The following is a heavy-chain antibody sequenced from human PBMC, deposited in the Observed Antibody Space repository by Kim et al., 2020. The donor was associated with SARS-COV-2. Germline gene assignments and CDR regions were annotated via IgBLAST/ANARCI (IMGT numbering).Heavy chain of an antibody. CDR2: ISGSGGST. J-gene: IGHJ5*02. D-gene: IGHD6-19*01. CDR1: GFTFSSYA. V-gene: IGHV3-23*01. Sequence: GGSLRLSCAASGFTFSSYAMSWVRQAPGKGLEWVSAISGSGGSTYYADSVKGRFTISRDNSKNTLYLQMNSLRAEDTAVYYCAKNPTRGWYREDWFDPWGQGTLVTVSS. CDR3: AKNPTRGWYREDWFDP.